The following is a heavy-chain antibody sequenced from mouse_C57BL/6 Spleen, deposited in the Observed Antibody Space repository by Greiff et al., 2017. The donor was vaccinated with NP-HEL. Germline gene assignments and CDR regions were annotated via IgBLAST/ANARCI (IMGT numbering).Heavy chain of an antibody. CDR2: INPSNGGT. CDR1: GYTFTSYW. D-gene: IGHD2-1*01. J-gene: IGHJ4*01. Sequence: QVQLQQPGTELVKPGASVKLSCKASGYTFTSYWMHWVKQRPGQGLEWIGNINPSNGGTNYNEKFKSKATLTVDKSSSTAYKQLSSLTSEDSAVYYCARYGVTSYYAMDYWGQGTSVTVSS. CDR3: ARYGVTSYYAMDY. V-gene: IGHV1-53*01.